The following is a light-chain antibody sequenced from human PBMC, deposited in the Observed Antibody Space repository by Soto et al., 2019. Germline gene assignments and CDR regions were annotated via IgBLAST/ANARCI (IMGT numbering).Light chain of an antibody. Sequence: VLTQSPGTPSLSPGERATLSCRASQNIATQFFTWYQQRPGQAPRVLIYGTSTRATGIPDRFSGSGSGTDFTLTISRLEPEDFAVYYCQQYSSSSGYTFGQGTKLEIK. J-gene: IGKJ2*01. CDR1: QNIATQF. CDR3: QQYSSSSGYT. V-gene: IGKV3-20*01. CDR2: GTS.